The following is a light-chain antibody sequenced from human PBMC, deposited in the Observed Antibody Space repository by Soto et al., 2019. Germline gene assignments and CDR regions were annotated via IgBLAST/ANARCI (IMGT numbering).Light chain of an antibody. J-gene: IGLJ1*01. CDR1: SSNIGSNY. V-gene: IGLV1-47*01. CDR3: AAWDDSLSGSGV. CDR2: RNN. Sequence: QSVLTQPPSASGTPGQRVTISCSGSSSNIGSNYVYWYQQLPGTAPKLLIYRNNQRPSGVPDRFSGSKSGTSASLAISGLRSEDEADYYCAAWDDSLSGSGVFGTGTKVIVL.